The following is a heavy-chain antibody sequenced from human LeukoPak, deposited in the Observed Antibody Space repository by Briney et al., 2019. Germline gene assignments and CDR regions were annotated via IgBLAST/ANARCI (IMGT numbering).Heavy chain of an antibody. J-gene: IGHJ4*02. CDR2: IRDKDYSGTT. Sequence: PGGSLRLSSTTSVFTFYEYGMSCFRQAPREGLGWVGFIRDKDYSGTTEYAACMRGRFTISRDNSRGIAYVPLDNLRVEDRAVYFCTRSHGRIYADFDLWGPGTLVTVSS. CDR3: TRSHGRIYADFDL. CDR1: VFTFYEYG. V-gene: IGHV3-49*03. D-gene: IGHD3-3*02.